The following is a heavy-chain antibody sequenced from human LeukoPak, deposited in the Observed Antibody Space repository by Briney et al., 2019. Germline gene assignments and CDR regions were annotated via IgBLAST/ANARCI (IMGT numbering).Heavy chain of an antibody. Sequence: GASVKVSCKSSGDTFYNYPISWVRQAPGQGLEWMGHIILLFGSTHYAQNFHGRLTISADESTRTAFMELSSLRSEDTALYYCARVMESLANGFDLWGQGTMVTVSS. V-gene: IGHV1-69*13. CDR2: IILLFGST. CDR1: GDTFYNYP. CDR3: ARVMESLANGFDL. D-gene: IGHD3-3*01. J-gene: IGHJ3*01.